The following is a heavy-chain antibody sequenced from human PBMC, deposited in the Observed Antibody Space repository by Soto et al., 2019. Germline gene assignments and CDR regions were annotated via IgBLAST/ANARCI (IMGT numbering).Heavy chain of an antibody. J-gene: IGHJ5*02. D-gene: IGHD3-9*01. CDR1: GFTFSSYS. V-gene: IGHV3-21*01. Sequence: GGSLRLSCAASGFTFSSYSMNWVRQAPGKGLEWVSSISSSSSYIYYADSVKGRFTISRDNAKNSLYLQMNSLRAEDTAVYYCARGGSDFDWLLDNWFDPWGQGTLVTVSS. CDR3: ARGGSDFDWLLDNWFDP. CDR2: ISSSSSYI.